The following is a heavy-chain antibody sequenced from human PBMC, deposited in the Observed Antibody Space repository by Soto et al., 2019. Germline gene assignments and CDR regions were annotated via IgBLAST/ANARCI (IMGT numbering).Heavy chain of an antibody. D-gene: IGHD6-13*01. Sequence: QVQLVQSGAEVKKPGSSVKVSCKASGGTFSSYAISWVRQAPGQGLEWMGGIIPIFGTANYAQKFQGRVTITADESTSTAYMELSSLRSEDTAVYYCARKEGEVSYSSSYYFDYWGQGTLVTVSS. CDR3: ARKEGEVSYSSSYYFDY. CDR2: IIPIFGTA. V-gene: IGHV1-69*01. CDR1: GGTFSSYA. J-gene: IGHJ4*02.